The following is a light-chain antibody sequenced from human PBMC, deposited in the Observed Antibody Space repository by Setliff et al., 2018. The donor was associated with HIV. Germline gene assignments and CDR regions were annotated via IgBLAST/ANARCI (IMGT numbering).Light chain of an antibody. CDR1: SSEVGGYSY. Sequence: QSVLAQPASMSGSPGQSITISCTGTSSEVGGYSYVSWYQQHPGKAPKLIIYEVTNRPSGVSNRFSGSKSGNTASLTISGLQAEDEADYYCSSYAITNTLPFGTGTKVTVL. V-gene: IGLV2-14*01. J-gene: IGLJ1*01. CDR3: SSYAITNTLP. CDR2: EVT.